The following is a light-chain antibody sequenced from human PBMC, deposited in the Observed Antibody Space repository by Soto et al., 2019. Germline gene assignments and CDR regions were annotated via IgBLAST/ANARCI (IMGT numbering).Light chain of an antibody. CDR3: SSYTSSSTYV. V-gene: IGLV2-14*01. Sequence: QSALTQPASVSGSPGQSITISCTGTSSDVGGYNDVSWYQQHPGKAPKLMIYEVSNRPSGVSNRLSGSKSGNTASLTISGRQAEDEADYYCSSYTSSSTYVFGTGTKLTVL. CDR2: EVS. J-gene: IGLJ1*01. CDR1: SSDVGGYND.